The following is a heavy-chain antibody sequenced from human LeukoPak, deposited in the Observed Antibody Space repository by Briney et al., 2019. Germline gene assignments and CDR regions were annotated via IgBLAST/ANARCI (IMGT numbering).Heavy chain of an antibody. Sequence: SETLSLTCTVSGGSISNYYWSWIRQPPGKGLEWIGYIYHSGSTNYNPSLKSQVTISVDTSKNQFSLKLSSVTAADTAVYYCGRDGYSGNDGLWGQGTLVTVSS. V-gene: IGHV4-59*01. CDR2: IYHSGST. CDR1: GGSISNYY. CDR3: GRDGYSGNDGL. J-gene: IGHJ4*02. D-gene: IGHD5-12*01.